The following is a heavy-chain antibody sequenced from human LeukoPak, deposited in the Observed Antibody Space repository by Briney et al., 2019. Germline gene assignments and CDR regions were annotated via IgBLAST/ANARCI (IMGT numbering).Heavy chain of an antibody. Sequence: ASVKVSCKASGGTFSSYAINWVRQAPGQGLEWMGRIIPILGIANYAQKFQGRVPITADKSTSTAYMELSSLRSEDTAVYYCARAEYYDFWSGYLDYWGQGTLVTVSS. CDR2: IIPILGIA. D-gene: IGHD3-3*01. CDR3: ARAEYYDFWSGYLDY. V-gene: IGHV1-69*04. CDR1: GGTFSSYA. J-gene: IGHJ4*02.